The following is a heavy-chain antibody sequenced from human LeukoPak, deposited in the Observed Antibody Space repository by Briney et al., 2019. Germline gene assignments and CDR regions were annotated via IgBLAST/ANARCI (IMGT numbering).Heavy chain of an antibody. CDR2: ISYDGSNK. J-gene: IGHJ4*02. V-gene: IGHV3-30*18. Sequence: PGGSLRLSCAASGFTFSSYGMHWVRQAPGKGLGWVAVISYDGSNKYYADSVKGRFTISRDNSKNTLYLQMNSLRAEDTAVYYCAKLTDSGYDIFDYWGQGTLVTASS. CDR3: AKLTDSGYDIFDY. D-gene: IGHD5-12*01. CDR1: GFTFSSYG.